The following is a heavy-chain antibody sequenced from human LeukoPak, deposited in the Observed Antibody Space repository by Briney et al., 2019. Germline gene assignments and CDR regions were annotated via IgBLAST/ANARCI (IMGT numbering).Heavy chain of an antibody. CDR3: AREGIYCVNGVCYLDY. D-gene: IGHD2-8*01. CDR2: ISWNGGNT. Sequence: RTGGSLRLSCAASGFKFDDYGMSWVRQAPGKGLEWASGISWNGGNTGYADSVKGRFTISRDNAKNSLFLQVNSLRADDTAFYYCAREGIYCVNGVCYLDYWGQGTLVTVSS. J-gene: IGHJ4*02. CDR1: GFKFDDYG. V-gene: IGHV3-20*04.